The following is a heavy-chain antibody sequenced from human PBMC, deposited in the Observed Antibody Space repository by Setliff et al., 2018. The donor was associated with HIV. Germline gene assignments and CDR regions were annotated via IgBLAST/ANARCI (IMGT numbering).Heavy chain of an antibody. V-gene: IGHV4-61*09. CDR3: ARSWYYYDSSGPFDY. CDR1: GGSISSGGYY. D-gene: IGHD3-22*01. Sequence: PSETLSLTCTVSGGSISSGGYYWSWIRQPTGKGLEWIGHIYTSGSTNYNPSLKSRVTISVDTSKNQFSLKPSSVTAADTAVYYCARSWYYYDSSGPFDYWGQGTLVTVSS. J-gene: IGHJ4*02. CDR2: IYTSGST.